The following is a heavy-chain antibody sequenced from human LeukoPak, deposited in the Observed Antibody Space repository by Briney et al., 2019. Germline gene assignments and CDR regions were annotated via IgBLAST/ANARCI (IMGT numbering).Heavy chain of an antibody. Sequence: SETLSLTCAVYDYSLTNHHWMWIRQPPGKGLEWIGEILHTRSTNYNPSFKGRVTISIDTSKNQFFLSLTYVAAADTAVYYCARGPAALHPWGQGTLVTVSS. J-gene: IGHJ5*02. V-gene: IGHV4-34*12. CDR2: ILHTRST. D-gene: IGHD6-13*01. CDR3: ARGPAALHP. CDR1: DYSLTNHH.